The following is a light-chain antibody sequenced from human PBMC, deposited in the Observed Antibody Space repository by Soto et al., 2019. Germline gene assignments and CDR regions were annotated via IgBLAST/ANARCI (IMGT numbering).Light chain of an antibody. CDR2: AAS. J-gene: IGKJ5*01. CDR1: QGISSY. V-gene: IGKV1-9*01. CDR3: QQLNSYPLT. Sequence: IQLTQSPSSLSASVGDRVTITCRASQGISSYLAWYQQKPEKAPKLLIYAASTLQSGVPSRFSGSGSGTDFNLTISSLQPEDFATYYCQQLNSYPLTCGQGTRLEIK.